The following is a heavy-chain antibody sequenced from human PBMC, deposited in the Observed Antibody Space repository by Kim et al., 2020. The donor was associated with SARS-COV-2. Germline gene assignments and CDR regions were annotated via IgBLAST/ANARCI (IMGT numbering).Heavy chain of an antibody. CDR3: ARDYFYGSGRVPDY. CDR2: ISSSGSTI. CDR1: GFTFSSYE. Sequence: GGSLRLSCAASGFTFSSYEMNWVRQAPGKGLEWVSYISSSGSTIYYADSVKGRFTISRDNAKNSLYLQMNSLRAEDTAVYYCARDYFYGSGRVPDYWGQGTLVTVSS. D-gene: IGHD3-10*01. J-gene: IGHJ4*02. V-gene: IGHV3-48*03.